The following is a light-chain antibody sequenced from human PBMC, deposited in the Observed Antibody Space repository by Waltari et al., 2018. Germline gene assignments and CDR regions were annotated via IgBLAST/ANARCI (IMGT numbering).Light chain of an antibody. CDR3: QKYNNWPQVT. CDR1: QRISSD. Sequence: EIVMTQSPATLSLSPGERATLSCRASQRISSDLAWYQQRPGQAPSLLFYVAATRATGTPASCSGSGSGTEFTITISSLQSEDFAVYYCQKYNNWPQVTFGQGTKVEIK. CDR2: VAA. J-gene: IGKJ1*01. V-gene: IGKV3-15*01.